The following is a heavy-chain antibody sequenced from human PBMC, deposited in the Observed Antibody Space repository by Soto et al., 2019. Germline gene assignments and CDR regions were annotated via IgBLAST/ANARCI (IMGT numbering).Heavy chain of an antibody. V-gene: IGHV1-18*01. Sequence: QVQLVQSGAELKRPGASVKVSCKASGYSFSTCGITWVRQAPGQGLEWMGWISGHDDKTKLAENFQGRVTMTTDTSTSAGYMGKRGLKTDATAGYYWAGVGGGGISFSPHVWFPSDGIDIWGQGTMVTVSS. CDR2: ISGHDDKT. D-gene: IGHD3-16*02. J-gene: IGHJ3*02. CDR3: AGVGGGGISFSPHVWFPSDGIDI. CDR1: GYSFSTCG.